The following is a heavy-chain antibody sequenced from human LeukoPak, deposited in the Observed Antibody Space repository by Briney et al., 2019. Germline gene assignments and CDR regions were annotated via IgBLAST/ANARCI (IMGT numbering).Heavy chain of an antibody. J-gene: IGHJ4*02. CDR3: ARGGVRGDY. Sequence: PGGSLRLSCAASGFTFSTYSMNWVRQAPGKGLEWVSSISSSSSYIYYAHSVKGRFTISRDNAKDSLYLQMNSLRAEDTAVYFCARGGVRGDYWGQGTLVTVSS. D-gene: IGHD2-21*01. V-gene: IGHV3-21*01. CDR1: GFTFSTYS. CDR2: ISSSSSYI.